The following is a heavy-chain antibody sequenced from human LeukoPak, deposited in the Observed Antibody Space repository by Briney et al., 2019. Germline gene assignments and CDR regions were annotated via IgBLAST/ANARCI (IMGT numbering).Heavy chain of an antibody. D-gene: IGHD2-21*01. CDR2: MNPNSGNT. Sequence: ASVKVSCKASGYTFTSYDINWVRQATGQGLEWMGWMNPNSGNTGYAQKFQGRVTMTRNTSISTAYMELSSLRSEDTAVYYCATDSNTRASKYYYYYMDVWGKGTTVTVSS. J-gene: IGHJ6*03. CDR1: GYTFTSYD. V-gene: IGHV1-8*01. CDR3: ATDSNTRASKYYYYYMDV.